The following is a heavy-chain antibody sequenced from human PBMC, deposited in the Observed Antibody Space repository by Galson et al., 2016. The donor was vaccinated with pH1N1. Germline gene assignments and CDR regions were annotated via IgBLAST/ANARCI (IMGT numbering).Heavy chain of an antibody. CDR3: ARGRGGYNLRERQYYYSYMDV. V-gene: IGHV4-34*01. J-gene: IGHJ6*03. CDR2: INHSGST. Sequence: ETLSLTCAVSGYSFSGYYWSWLRQPPGKGLEWIGEINHSGSTNYNPSLKSRVTISVDTSENQFSLELYSVTAADTAVYYCARGRGGYNLRERQYYYSYMDVWGKGTTVTVSS. CDR1: GYSFSGYY. D-gene: IGHD5-24*01.